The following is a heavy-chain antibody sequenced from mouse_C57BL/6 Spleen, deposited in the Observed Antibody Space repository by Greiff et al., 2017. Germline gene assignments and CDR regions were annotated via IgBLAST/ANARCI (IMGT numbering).Heavy chain of an antibody. Sequence: QVQLQQSGAELVKPGASVKLSCKASGYTFTSYWMQWVKQRPGQGLEWIGEIDPSDSYTNYNQKFKDKATLTVDKSSSTAYMQLSSLTSEDSAVYYCARRGGGSSYGAMDYWGQGTSVTVSS. CDR1: GYTFTSYW. CDR3: ARRGGGSSYGAMDY. D-gene: IGHD1-1*01. V-gene: IGHV1-50*01. CDR2: IDPSDSYT. J-gene: IGHJ4*01.